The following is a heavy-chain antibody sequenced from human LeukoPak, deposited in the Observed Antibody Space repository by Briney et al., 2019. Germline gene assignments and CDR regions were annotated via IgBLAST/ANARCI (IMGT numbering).Heavy chain of an antibody. J-gene: IGHJ4*02. CDR1: GGSISTYY. Sequence: TSETLSLTCSVSGGSISTYYWSWIRQPAGKGLEWIGRVYRSGNTNYNPSLKSRVTMSVDTSKNQISLKLTSVTAADTAIYYCSRERGAFCPFGYWGQGTLVIVPS. CDR2: VYRSGNT. V-gene: IGHV4-4*07. CDR3: SRERGAFCPFGY.